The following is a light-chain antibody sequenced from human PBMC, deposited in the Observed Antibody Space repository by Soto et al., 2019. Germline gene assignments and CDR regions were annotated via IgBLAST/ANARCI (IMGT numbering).Light chain of an antibody. Sequence: DIQMTQSPSTLSASVGDRVTITCRASQSINNWLAWYQQKPGKAPKLLIYDASSLESGVPSRFSGSVSGTEFTLTISSLQPDDFATYYCQQYNSWDTFGQGTKLEIK. CDR3: QQYNSWDT. CDR2: DAS. V-gene: IGKV1-5*01. J-gene: IGKJ2*01. CDR1: QSINNW.